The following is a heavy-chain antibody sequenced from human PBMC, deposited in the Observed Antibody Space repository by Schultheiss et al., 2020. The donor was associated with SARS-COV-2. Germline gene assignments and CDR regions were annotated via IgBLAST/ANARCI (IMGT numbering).Heavy chain of an antibody. CDR3: ARGMFSILDV. V-gene: IGHV4-59*01. D-gene: IGHD3-10*02. Sequence: SETLSLTCTVSGGFINNYYWNWIRQPPGKGLEWIGYIYNSGSTNYNPSLKSRVTIPVDTSKNQFFLKLTSVTAADTAVYYCARGMFSILDVWGQGTTVTVSS. CDR2: IYNSGST. J-gene: IGHJ6*02. CDR1: GGFINNYY.